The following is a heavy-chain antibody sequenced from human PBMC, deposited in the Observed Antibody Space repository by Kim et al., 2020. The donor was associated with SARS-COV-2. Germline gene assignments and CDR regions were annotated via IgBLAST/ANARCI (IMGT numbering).Heavy chain of an antibody. CDR1: GFTFSSYG. J-gene: IGHJ5*02. CDR3: AKDLLGANWFDP. Sequence: GGSLRLSCAASGFTFSSYGMHWVRQAPGKGLEWVAVISYDGSNKYYADSVKGRFTISRDNSKNTLYLQMNSLRAEDTAVYYCAKDLLGANWFDPWGQGTLVTVSS. CDR2: ISYDGSNK. V-gene: IGHV3-30*18.